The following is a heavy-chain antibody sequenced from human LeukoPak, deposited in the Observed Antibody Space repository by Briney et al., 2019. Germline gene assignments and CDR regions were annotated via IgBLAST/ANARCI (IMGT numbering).Heavy chain of an antibody. D-gene: IGHD3-22*01. CDR1: GGSMNSYY. J-gene: IGHJ4*02. V-gene: IGHV4-59*12. CDR2: IYYLGST. Sequence: SETLSLTCTVSGGSMNSYYWSWVRQPPGKGLEWIAYIYYLGSTSYSPSLRGRGSISVDTSKNQFSLKLSSVTAADTAVYYCARGYYYFHWGQGTLVTVSS. CDR3: ARGYYYFH.